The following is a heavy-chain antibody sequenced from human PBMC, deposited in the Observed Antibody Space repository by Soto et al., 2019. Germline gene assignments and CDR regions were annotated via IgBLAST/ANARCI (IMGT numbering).Heavy chain of an antibody. CDR3: ARAKYSGSYN. CDR1: GGSISSYY. CDR2: IYYSGST. J-gene: IGHJ4*02. Sequence: PSETLSLTCTVSGGSISSYYWSWIRQPPGKGLEWIGYIYYSGSTNYNPSLKSRVTISVDTSKNQFSLKLSSVTAADTAVYYCARAKYSGSYNWGQGTLATVSS. V-gene: IGHV4-59*01. D-gene: IGHD1-26*01.